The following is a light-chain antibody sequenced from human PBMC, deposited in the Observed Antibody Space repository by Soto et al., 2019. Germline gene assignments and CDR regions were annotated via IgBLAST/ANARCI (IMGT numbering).Light chain of an antibody. CDR2: EVN. CDR3: GSSGGSPPYV. Sequence: QSVLTQPASVSGSPGQSITISCTGTSSNVGSYKLVSWYQQHPGKAPKLMIFEVNKRPSGVSNRFSGSKSGNTASLTISGLKVKDEADYYCGSSGGSPPYVFGTGTKLTVL. V-gene: IGLV2-23*02. J-gene: IGLJ1*01. CDR1: SSNVGSYKL.